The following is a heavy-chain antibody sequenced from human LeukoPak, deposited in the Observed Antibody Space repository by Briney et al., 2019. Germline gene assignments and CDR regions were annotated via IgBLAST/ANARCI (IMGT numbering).Heavy chain of an antibody. CDR2: IYTSGST. CDR3: ARVRGITMVRGVIMFADAFDI. V-gene: IGHV4-4*07. Sequence: SETLSLTCTVSGGSISSYYWSWLRQPAGKGLEWIGRIYTSGSTNYNPSLKSRVTMSVDTSKNQFSLKLSSVTAADTAVYYCARVRGITMVRGVIMFADAFDISGQGTMVPVSS. J-gene: IGHJ3*02. D-gene: IGHD3-10*01. CDR1: GGSISSYY.